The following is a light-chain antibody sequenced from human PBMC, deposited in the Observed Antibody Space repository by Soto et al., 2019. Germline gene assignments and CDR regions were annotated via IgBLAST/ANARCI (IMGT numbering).Light chain of an antibody. J-gene: IGKJ2*01. V-gene: IGKV1-5*03. CDR1: QSINTW. CDR2: KAS. CDR3: QQYDNYPYT. Sequence: DLQMTQSPSTLSASVGDRVIITCRASQSINTWLAWYQQKPGKAPKILIYKASGLERGVPSRFSGSGSGTEFTLNISSLQPDDFATYYCQQYDNYPYTFGQGSKLEIK.